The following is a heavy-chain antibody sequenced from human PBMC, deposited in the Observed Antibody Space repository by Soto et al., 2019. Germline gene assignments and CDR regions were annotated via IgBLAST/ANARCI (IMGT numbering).Heavy chain of an antibody. Sequence: GGSLRLSCAASGFIFNNYAMSWVRQAPGKGLEWVSVVTADGVSSYFADSVKGRFTMSRDNSKNTLYLQMNSLRVEDTAVYYCAKDRPVGHSSGDPMFDYWGRGTLVTVSS. V-gene: IGHV3-23*01. J-gene: IGHJ4*02. CDR3: AKDRPVGHSSGDPMFDY. D-gene: IGHD1-26*01. CDR2: VTADGVSS. CDR1: GFIFNNYA.